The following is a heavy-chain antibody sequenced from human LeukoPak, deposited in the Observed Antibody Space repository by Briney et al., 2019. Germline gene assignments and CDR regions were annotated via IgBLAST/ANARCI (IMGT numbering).Heavy chain of an antibody. Sequence: GGSLRLSCAASGFTFSSHWMIWVRQAPGKGLEWVATTNQDASQKYYVDSVKGRFTISRDNAKNSLFLQMNSLRAEDTAVYYCARDHVTPGLLFDYWGQGTLVTVSS. J-gene: IGHJ4*02. D-gene: IGHD2/OR15-2a*01. CDR2: TNQDASQK. CDR1: GFTFSSHW. CDR3: ARDHVTPGLLFDY. V-gene: IGHV3-7*01.